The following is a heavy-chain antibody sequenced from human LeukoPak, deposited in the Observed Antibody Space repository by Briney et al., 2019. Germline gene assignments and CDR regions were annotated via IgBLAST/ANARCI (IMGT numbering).Heavy chain of an antibody. V-gene: IGHV1-2*02. J-gene: IGHJ4*02. CDR1: GFTFSSYG. Sequence: GGSLRLSCAASGFTFSSYGMHWVRQAPGQGLEWMGWINPNSGGTNYAQKFQGRVTMTRDTSISTAYMELSRLRSDDTAVYYCARDGAYGDYPGYWGQGTLVTVSS. CDR3: ARDGAYGDYPGY. D-gene: IGHD4-17*01. CDR2: INPNSGGT.